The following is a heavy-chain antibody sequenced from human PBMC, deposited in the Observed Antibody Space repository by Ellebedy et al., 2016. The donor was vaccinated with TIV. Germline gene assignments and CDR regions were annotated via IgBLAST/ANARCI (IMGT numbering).Heavy chain of an antibody. Sequence: PGGSLRLSCAVSGFTLSDHWLTWVRQAPGKGLEWVGGYTNYADSVKGRFTISTHNSRNTLYLQMTNLRTEDTAVYYCAKGSFPFGDKSERIYSFQYWGQGTLVTVSS. D-gene: IGHD3-10*01. J-gene: IGHJ4*02. V-gene: IGHV3-53*04. CDR2: GYT. CDR3: AKGSFPFGDKSERIYSFQY. CDR1: GFTLSDHW.